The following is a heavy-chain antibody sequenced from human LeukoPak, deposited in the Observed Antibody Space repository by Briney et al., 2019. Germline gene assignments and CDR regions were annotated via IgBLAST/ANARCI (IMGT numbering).Heavy chain of an antibody. Sequence: GGSLRLSCAASGFTFSSYEMNWVRQAPGKGLEWVSYISSSGYTISYADSVKGRFTISRDNGKNSLYLQMNSLRADDTAVYYCARLSSFGAFDIWGQGTMVTVSS. CDR3: ARLSSFGAFDI. V-gene: IGHV3-48*03. J-gene: IGHJ3*02. CDR1: GFTFSSYE. D-gene: IGHD3-10*01. CDR2: ISSSGYTI.